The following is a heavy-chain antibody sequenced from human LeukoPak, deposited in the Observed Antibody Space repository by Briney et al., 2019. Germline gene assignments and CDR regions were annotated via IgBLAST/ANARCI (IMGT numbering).Heavy chain of an antibody. CDR1: GFTFSSYG. Sequence: PGGSLRLSCAASGFTFSSYGMHWVRQAPGKGLEWVAFIRYDGSNKYYADSVKGRFTISRDNSKNTLYLQMNSLRAEDTAVYYCARGFLEWSPYLRYYFDYWGQGTLVTVSS. V-gene: IGHV3-30*02. CDR2: IRYDGSNK. D-gene: IGHD3-3*01. J-gene: IGHJ4*02. CDR3: ARGFLEWSPYLRYYFDY.